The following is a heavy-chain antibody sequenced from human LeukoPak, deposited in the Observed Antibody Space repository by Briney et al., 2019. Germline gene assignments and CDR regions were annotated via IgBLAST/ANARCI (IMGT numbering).Heavy chain of an antibody. J-gene: IGHJ6*02. Sequence: SETLSLTCAVYGGSFSGYYWSWIRQPPGKGPEWIGEINHSGSTNYNPSLKSRVTISVYTSKNQFSLKLSSVTAADTAVYYCARGNYDFWSGYSYNYYYYYYGMDVWGQGTTVTVSS. D-gene: IGHD3-3*01. V-gene: IGHV4-34*01. CDR3: ARGNYDFWSGYSYNYYYYYYGMDV. CDR2: INHSGST. CDR1: GGSFSGYY.